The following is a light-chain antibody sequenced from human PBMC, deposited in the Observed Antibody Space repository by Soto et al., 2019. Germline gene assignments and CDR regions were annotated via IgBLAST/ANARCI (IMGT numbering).Light chain of an antibody. Sequence: QSVLTQPASVSGSPGQSITISCTGTSSDVGANDFFSWYQQHPDKAPKLMIYEVSNRPSGVSNRFSGSKSVNTATLTISGLQAEDEADYYCSSYTSSRTRVFGTGTKVTVL. J-gene: IGLJ1*01. CDR2: EVS. V-gene: IGLV2-14*03. CDR1: SSDVGANDF. CDR3: SSYTSSRTRV.